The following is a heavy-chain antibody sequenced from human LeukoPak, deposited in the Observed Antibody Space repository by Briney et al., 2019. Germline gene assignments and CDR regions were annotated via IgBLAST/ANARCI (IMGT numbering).Heavy chain of an antibody. J-gene: IGHJ4*02. CDR3: ARRYCSGGGCPNDY. CDR1: GYTFTGYY. CDR2: INPSGGST. Sequence: GASVKVSCKAPGYTFTGYYMHWVRQAPAQGLEWMGVINPSGGSTSYAQKFQGRVTMTSDMSTSTVYMELSSLRSEDTAMYYCARRYCSGGGCPNDYWGQGTLVTVSS. V-gene: IGHV1-46*01. D-gene: IGHD2-15*01.